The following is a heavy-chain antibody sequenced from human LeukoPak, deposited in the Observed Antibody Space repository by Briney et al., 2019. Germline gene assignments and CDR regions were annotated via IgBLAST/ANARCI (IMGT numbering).Heavy chain of an antibody. CDR1: GFTFSNYT. Sequence: PGGSLRLSCAISGFTFSNYTMNWVRQAPGKGLEWVSAISGSGGSTYYADSVKGRFTISRDNSKNTLYLQMNILRAEDTAVYFCAKDLDGDTAMTTDYWGQGTLVTVSS. CDR3: AKDLDGDTAMTTDY. V-gene: IGHV3-23*01. D-gene: IGHD5-18*01. J-gene: IGHJ4*02. CDR2: ISGSGGST.